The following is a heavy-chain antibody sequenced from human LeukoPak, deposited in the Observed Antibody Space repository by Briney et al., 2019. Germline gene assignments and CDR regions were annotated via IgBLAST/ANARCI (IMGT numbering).Heavy chain of an antibody. CDR1: GGTFSSYA. D-gene: IGHD2-2*01. V-gene: IGHV1-69*05. Sequence: SAKVSCKASGGTFSSYAISWVRQAPGQGLEWMGGIIPIFGTANYAQKFQGRVTITTDESTSTAYMELSSLRSEDTAVYYCARDRRGYCSSTSCYYYFDYWGQGTLVTVSS. CDR3: ARDRRGYCSSTSCYYYFDY. CDR2: IIPIFGTA. J-gene: IGHJ4*02.